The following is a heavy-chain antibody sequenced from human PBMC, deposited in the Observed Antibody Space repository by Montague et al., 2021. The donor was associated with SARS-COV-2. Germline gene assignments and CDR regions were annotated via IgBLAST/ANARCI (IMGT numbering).Heavy chain of an antibody. CDR2: IYSGGDT. J-gene: IGHJ3*02. CDR1: GFTVNSNY. V-gene: IGHV3-53*01. CDR3: ARGGVGATWAFDI. Sequence: SLRLSCAASGFTVNSNYMSWVRQAPGKGLEWVALIYSGGDTTYAVSVRDRFTISRDNSKNTLYLQMNSLRVEDTAVFYCARGGVGATWAFDIWGQGTMVTESS. D-gene: IGHD1-26*01.